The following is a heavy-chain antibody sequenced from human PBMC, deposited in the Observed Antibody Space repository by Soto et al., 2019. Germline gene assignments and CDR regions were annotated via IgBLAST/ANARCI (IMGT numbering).Heavy chain of an antibody. CDR3: ARENSYVDY. V-gene: IGHV1-18*01. J-gene: IGHJ4*02. CDR1: GYTFRNFG. Sequence: QIQLLQSGAEVKKPGASVKVTCKASGYTFRNFGISWVRQAPGQGLEWRGWISAYNANANYAQKFQGRLTMTADTSTSTAYMELRSLRSDDTAVYYCARENSYVDYWGQGTLVTVSS. CDR2: ISAYNANA.